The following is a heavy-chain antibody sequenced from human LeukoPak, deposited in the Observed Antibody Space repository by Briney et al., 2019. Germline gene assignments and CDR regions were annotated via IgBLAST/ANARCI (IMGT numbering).Heavy chain of an antibody. V-gene: IGHV3-7*01. D-gene: IGHD1-7*01. CDR1: GFTFSRYW. J-gene: IGHJ6*02. Sequence: GGSLRLSCTTSGFTFSRYWMSWVRQIPGKGLEWVANIKQDGSEKHYMDSVNVRFTISRDNARNSLYLQLRSLRLDDTAVYYCSSNWNYLTRHGMDVWGQGTTVTVSS. CDR2: IKQDGSEK. CDR3: SSNWNYLTRHGMDV.